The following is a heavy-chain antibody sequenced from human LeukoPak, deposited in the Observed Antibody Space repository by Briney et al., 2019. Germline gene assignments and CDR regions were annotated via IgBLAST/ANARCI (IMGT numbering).Heavy chain of an antibody. V-gene: IGHV3-30*19. CDR3: ARSYYDFWSGYLIDY. CDR1: GFTFSSYG. CDR2: ISYDGSNK. Sequence: GGSLRLSCAASGFTFSSYGMHWVRQVPGKGLEWVAVISYDGSNKYYADSVKGRFTISRDNSKNTLYLQMNSLRAEDTAVYYCARSYYDFWSGYLIDYWGQGTLVTVSS. J-gene: IGHJ4*02. D-gene: IGHD3-3*01.